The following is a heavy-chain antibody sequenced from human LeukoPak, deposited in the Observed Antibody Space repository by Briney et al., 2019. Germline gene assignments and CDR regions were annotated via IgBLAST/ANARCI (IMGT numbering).Heavy chain of an antibody. D-gene: IGHD3-9*01. Sequence: SETLSLTCTVSGGSISSYYWSWVRQPPGKGLEWIGYIYYSGSTNYNPSLKSRVTISVDTSKNQFSLKLSSVTAADTAVYYCASSAVEYYDILTGYRYFDYWGQGTLVTVSS. CDR1: GGSISSYY. J-gene: IGHJ4*02. V-gene: IGHV4-59*08. CDR2: IYYSGST. CDR3: ASSAVEYYDILTGYRYFDY.